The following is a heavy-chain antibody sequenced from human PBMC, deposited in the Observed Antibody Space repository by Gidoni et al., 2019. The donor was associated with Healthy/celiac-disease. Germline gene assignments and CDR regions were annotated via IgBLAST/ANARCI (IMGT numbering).Heavy chain of an antibody. V-gene: IGHV4-39*01. D-gene: IGHD3-10*01. CDR2: IYYSGST. J-gene: IGHJ4*02. Sequence: QLQLQESGPGLVKPSETLSLTCTVSGGSISSSSYSWGWIRQPPGKGLEWIGSIYYSGSTYYNPSLKSRVTISVDTSKNQFSLKLSSVTAADTAVYYCARQVKLWFGELLYHFDYWGQGTLVTVSS. CDR3: ARQVKLWFGELLYHFDY. CDR1: GGSISSSSYS.